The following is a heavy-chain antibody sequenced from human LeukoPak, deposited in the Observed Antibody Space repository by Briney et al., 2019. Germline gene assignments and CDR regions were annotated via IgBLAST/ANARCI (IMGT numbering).Heavy chain of an antibody. CDR1: GDSISSSY. J-gene: IGHJ6*03. V-gene: IGHV4-59*01. CDR2: VSSSGST. CDR3: ARPITPAWSGLYPGGSYYMAF. Sequence: PSETLSLTCSVSGDSISSSYWTWIRQPPGKGLEWIGYVSSSGSTSYNPSLKSRVTIFLGTSKNQISLELTSLTTADTAVYYCARPITPAWSGLYPGGSYYMAFWGQGTTVTVS. D-gene: IGHD3-3*01.